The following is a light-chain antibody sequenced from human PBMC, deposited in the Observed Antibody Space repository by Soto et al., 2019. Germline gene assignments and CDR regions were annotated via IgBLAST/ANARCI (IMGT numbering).Light chain of an antibody. Sequence: LTQSPGTLSLSPGERATLSCRASQSVIYLAWYQQKPGQAPRLLFYGASNRATGIPGRFSGSGSGTDFTLTISRMEPEDSAVYYCHQYGIVPWTFGQGTKVEIK. V-gene: IGKV3-20*01. J-gene: IGKJ1*01. CDR1: QSVIY. CDR3: HQYGIVPWT. CDR2: GAS.